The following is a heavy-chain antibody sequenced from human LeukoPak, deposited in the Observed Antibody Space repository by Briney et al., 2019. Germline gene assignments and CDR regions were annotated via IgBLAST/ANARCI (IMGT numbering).Heavy chain of an antibody. J-gene: IGHJ5*02. CDR3: ARMYYYDSSGYYPHGWFDP. D-gene: IGHD3-22*01. V-gene: IGHV4-34*01. CDR2: INHSGST. Sequence: SETLSLTCAVYGGSFSGYYWSWIRQPPGKGLEWIGEINHSGSTNYNPPLKSRVTISVDTSKNQFSLKLSSVTAADTAVYYCARMYYYDSSGYYPHGWFDPWGQGTLVTVSS. CDR1: GGSFSGYY.